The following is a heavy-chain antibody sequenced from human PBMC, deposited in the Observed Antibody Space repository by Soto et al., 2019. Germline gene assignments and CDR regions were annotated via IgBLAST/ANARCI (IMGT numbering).Heavy chain of an antibody. J-gene: IGHJ6*02. D-gene: IGHD2-2*01. CDR2: ISGSGGST. Sequence: GGSLRLCCAASGFSFSSYAMSWVRQAPGKGLEWVSAISGSGGSTYYADSVKGRFTMSRENAKHTLYLQMKSLRAEDTAVYYCAKGGVPAANALTSLYLYYDDYYGMDVWGQGTTVTVSS. V-gene: IGHV3-23*01. CDR3: AKGGVPAANALTSLYLYYDDYYGMDV. CDR1: GFSFSSYA.